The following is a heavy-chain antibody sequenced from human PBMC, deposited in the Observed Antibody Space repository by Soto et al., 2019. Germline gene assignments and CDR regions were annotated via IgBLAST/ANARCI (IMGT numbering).Heavy chain of an antibody. Sequence: QITLKESGPTLVKPTQTLTLTCTFSGFSLSTSGVGVGWIRQPPGKALEWLALISWDDDKRYSPSLKSRLTITQDPSKNQVVLTMTNMDPVDTATYYCAHPRVGSGFGKWYYIDYWGQGTLVTVSS. CDR2: ISWDDDK. V-gene: IGHV2-5*02. J-gene: IGHJ4*02. CDR3: AHPRVGSGFGKWYYIDY. CDR1: GFSLSTSGVG. D-gene: IGHD3-10*01.